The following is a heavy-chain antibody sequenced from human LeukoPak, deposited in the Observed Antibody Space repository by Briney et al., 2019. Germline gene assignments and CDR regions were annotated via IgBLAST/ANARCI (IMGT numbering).Heavy chain of an antibody. CDR1: GGSISSSSYY. CDR3: ARSRRGWFDP. V-gene: IGHV4-39*07. D-gene: IGHD3-10*01. CDR2: INHSGST. Sequence: SETLSLTCTVSGGSISSSSYYWGWIRQPPGKGLEWIGEINHSGSTNYNPSLKSRVTISVDTSKNQFSLKLSSVTAADTAVYYCARSRRGWFDPWGQGTLVTVSS. J-gene: IGHJ5*02.